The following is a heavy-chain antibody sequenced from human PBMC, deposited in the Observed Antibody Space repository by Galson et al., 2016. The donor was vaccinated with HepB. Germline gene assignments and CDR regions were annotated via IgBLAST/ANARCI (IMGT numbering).Heavy chain of an antibody. D-gene: IGHD3-3*01. Sequence: SLRLSCAASGIAVSNNFISWVRQAPGEGLEWVSIIYSGGSPYYADSVKGRFAISRDNSKNTLSLQMNSLSGEDTAVYYCARVPTSWSGGYGMDVWGQGTTVTVSS. CDR3: ARVPTSWSGGYGMDV. V-gene: IGHV3-53*05. CDR1: GIAVSNNF. J-gene: IGHJ6*02. CDR2: IYSGGSP.